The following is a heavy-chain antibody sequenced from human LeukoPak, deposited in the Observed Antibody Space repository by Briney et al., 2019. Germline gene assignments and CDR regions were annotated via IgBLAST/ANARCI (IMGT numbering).Heavy chain of an antibody. J-gene: IGHJ3*02. D-gene: IGHD6-6*01. CDR1: GGSFSGYY. V-gene: IGHV4-34*01. CDR3: ARGLLARSDAFDI. Sequence: PSETLSLTCAVYGGSFSGYYWSWIRQPPGKGLEWIGEINHSGSTNYNPSLKSRVTISVDTSKNQFSLKLSSVTAADTAVYYCARGLLARSDAFDIWGQGTMVTVSS. CDR2: INHSGST.